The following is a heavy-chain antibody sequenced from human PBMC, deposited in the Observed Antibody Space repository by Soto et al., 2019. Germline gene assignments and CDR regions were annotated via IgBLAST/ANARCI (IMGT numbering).Heavy chain of an antibody. CDR1: GYTFTSYG. V-gene: IGHV1-18*01. CDR3: ARRVGGDAFDI. J-gene: IGHJ3*02. Sequence: QVQLVQAGAEVKKPGASVTVSCKASGYTFTSYGISWVRQAPGQGLEWMGWISAYNGNTNYAQKLQGRVTMTTDTDTSTAYMELRSLRSEDTAVYYCARRVGGDAFDIWGQVTMVTVSS. D-gene: IGHD3-16*01. CDR2: ISAYNGNT.